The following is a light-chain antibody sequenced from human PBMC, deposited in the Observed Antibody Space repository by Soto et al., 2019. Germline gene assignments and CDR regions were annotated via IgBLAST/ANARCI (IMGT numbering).Light chain of an antibody. CDR2: DTS. CDR1: QSVIIY. CDR3: QQRSNWPPEIT. Sequence: PGERATLSCRASQSVIIYLDWYQQKPGQAPRLLIYDTSNRATGIPARFSGSGSGTGFTLTISSLEPEDFAVYYCQQRSNWPPEITFGQGTRLEIK. V-gene: IGKV3-11*01. J-gene: IGKJ5*01.